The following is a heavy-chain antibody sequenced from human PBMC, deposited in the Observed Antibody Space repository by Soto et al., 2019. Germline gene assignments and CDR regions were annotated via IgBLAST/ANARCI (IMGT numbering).Heavy chain of an antibody. V-gene: IGHV3-48*03. D-gene: IGHD3-10*01. Sequence: GGSLRLSCQASGFNFRMYEMHWVRKAPGKGLEWVSYISSSGLTTYYADFAGGRFTISRDNAKDSLYLHLNSLRVGDTAVYYCARYGTRGDWWGLGTQVTVSS. CDR3: ARYGTRGDW. CDR2: ISSSGLTT. CDR1: GFNFRMYE. J-gene: IGHJ5*01.